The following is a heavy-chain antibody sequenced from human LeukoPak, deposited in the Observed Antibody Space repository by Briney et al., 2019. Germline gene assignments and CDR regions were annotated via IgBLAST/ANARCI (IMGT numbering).Heavy chain of an antibody. CDR2: FDPEDGET. D-gene: IGHD3-16*02. CDR3: ATDRTYDYVWGSYRYDAFDI. V-gene: IGHV1-24*01. CDR1: GYTLTELS. J-gene: IGHJ3*02. Sequence: ASVKVSCKVSGYTLTELSMHWVRQAPGKGLEWMGGFDPEDGETIYAQKFQGRVTMTEDTSTDTAYMELSSLRSEDTAVYYCATDRTYDYVWGSYRYDAFDIWGQGTMVTVSS.